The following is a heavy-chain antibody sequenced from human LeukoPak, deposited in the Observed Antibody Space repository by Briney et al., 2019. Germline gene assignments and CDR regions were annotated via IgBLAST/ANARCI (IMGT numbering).Heavy chain of an antibody. CDR2: MNPNSGNT. V-gene: IGHV1-8*01. D-gene: IGHD2-2*01. CDR3: ARVFCSSTSCYVWFDP. CDR1: RYTFTSYD. Sequence: ASVKVSCKASRYTFTSYDINWVRQATGQGLEWMGWMNPNSGNTGYAQKFQGRVTMTRNTSISTAYMELSSLRSEDTAVYYCARVFCSSTSCYVWFDPWGQGTLVTVSS. J-gene: IGHJ5*02.